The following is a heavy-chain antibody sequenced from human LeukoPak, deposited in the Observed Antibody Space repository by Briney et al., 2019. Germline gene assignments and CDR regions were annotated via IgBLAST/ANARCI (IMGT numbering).Heavy chain of an antibody. CDR2: ISGSGGST. J-gene: IGHJ3*02. D-gene: IGHD6-13*01. CDR3: AKDLFRRSSSWAFDI. CDR1: GFTFSSYA. V-gene: IGHV3-23*01. Sequence: GGSLRLSCAASGFTFSSYAMSWVRQAPGKGLEWVSAISGSGGSTYYADSVKGRFTISRDNSKNTLYLQRNSLRAEDTAVYYCAKDLFRRSSSWAFDIWGQGTMVTVSS.